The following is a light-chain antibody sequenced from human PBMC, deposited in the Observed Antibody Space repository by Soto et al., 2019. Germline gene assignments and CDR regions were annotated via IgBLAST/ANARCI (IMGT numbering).Light chain of an antibody. Sequence: QSALTQPRSASGSPGQSVTISCTGTKNDIGLYDFVSWYQHHPGKAPRLIIYEVVQRPSGVPDRFSGSKSGNTASLTVSGLQAADEADYFCKSYAGSNTYLFGSGTQVTVL. CDR3: KSYAGSNTYL. CDR2: EVV. J-gene: IGLJ1*01. CDR1: KNDIGLYDF. V-gene: IGLV2-8*01.